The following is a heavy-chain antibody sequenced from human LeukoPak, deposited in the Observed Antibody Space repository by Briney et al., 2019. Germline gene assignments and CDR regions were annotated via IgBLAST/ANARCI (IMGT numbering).Heavy chain of an antibody. J-gene: IGHJ4*02. CDR2: ISDSGSTT. CDR1: GFTFSGYA. D-gene: IGHD5-24*01. Sequence: GGSLRLSCTASGFTFSGYALTWVRQAPGKGLEWVSSISDSGSTTYYADSVKGRFSISRDNSKNTLYLQMNSLRAEDTAVYYCARSRDGYNYAFDYWGQGTLVTVSS. V-gene: IGHV3-23*01. CDR3: ARSRDGYNYAFDY.